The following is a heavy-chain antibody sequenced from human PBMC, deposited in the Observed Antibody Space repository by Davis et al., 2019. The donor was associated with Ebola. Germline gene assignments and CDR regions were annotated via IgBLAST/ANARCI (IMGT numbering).Heavy chain of an antibody. CDR3: AKQESLYGSSDY. Sequence: KVSCKGSGYSFTTYWIAWVRQTPAKGLEWMGIIYPGDSDTRYSPSFEGQVTISVDRSISIAYLQWSSLKASDTAMYYCAKQESLYGSSDYWGQGTLVTVSS. D-gene: IGHD3-22*01. J-gene: IGHJ4*02. CDR2: IYPGDSDT. CDR1: GYSFTTYW. V-gene: IGHV5-51*01.